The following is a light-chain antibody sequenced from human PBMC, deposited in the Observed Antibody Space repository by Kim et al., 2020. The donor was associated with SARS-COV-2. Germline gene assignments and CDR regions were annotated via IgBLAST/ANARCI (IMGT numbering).Light chain of an antibody. J-gene: IGKJ4*01. V-gene: IGKV4-1*01. Sequence: DIVMTQSPDSLAVSLGERATINCKSSQNLLYSSNNKNYFAWYQQKPGQPPKLLIYWASTRESGVPDRFSGSGSGTDFTLTISSLQAEDVAVYYCQQYYDTPLTFGGGTKVDIK. CDR3: QQYYDTPLT. CDR2: WAS. CDR1: QNLLYSSNNKNY.